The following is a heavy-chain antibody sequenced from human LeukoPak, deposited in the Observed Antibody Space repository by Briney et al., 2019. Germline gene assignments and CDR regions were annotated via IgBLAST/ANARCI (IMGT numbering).Heavy chain of an antibody. D-gene: IGHD3-22*01. CDR3: AKGIYYYDSSCFDY. CDR2: IGGSGGST. CDR1: GFTFSSYG. V-gene: IGHV3-23*01. Sequence: GGSLRLSCVVSGFTFSSYGMTWVRQAPGKGLEWVSGIGGSGGSTYYADSVKGRFSISRDSSKNTVYLQMNSLGADDTAIYYCAKGIYYYDSSCFDYWGQGTLVTVSS. J-gene: IGHJ4*02.